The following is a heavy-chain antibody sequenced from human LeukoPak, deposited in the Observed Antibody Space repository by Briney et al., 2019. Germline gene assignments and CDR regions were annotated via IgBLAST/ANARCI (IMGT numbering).Heavy chain of an antibody. Sequence: PSETLSLTCTVSGGSVSSGSYYWSWIRQPPGKGLEWIGEINHSGSTNYNPSLMSRVTISVDTSKNQFSLKLSSVTAADTAVYYCARGIYDFWSGYYLLGQYGMDVWGQGTTVTVSS. CDR2: INHSGST. CDR3: ARGIYDFWSGYYLLGQYGMDV. V-gene: IGHV4-39*07. D-gene: IGHD3-3*01. J-gene: IGHJ6*02. CDR1: GGSVSSGSYY.